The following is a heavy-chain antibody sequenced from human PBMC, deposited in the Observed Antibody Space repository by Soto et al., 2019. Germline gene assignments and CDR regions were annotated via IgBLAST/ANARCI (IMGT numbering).Heavy chain of an antibody. V-gene: IGHV1-69*14. CDR3: ARDLGSGYDPGDY. D-gene: IGHD5-12*01. J-gene: IGHJ4*02. CDR2: TFPLFGTT. Sequence: QVQLVRPGAEGKKPGSSLKFSGKASGDTFSGNSFSWVRQAPGQGLEGRGGTFPLFGTTNYAQRFQDRVTITADISTSTAYMELSSLKSEDTAIHYCARDLGSGYDPGDYWGQGTLVIVSS. CDR1: GDTFSGNS.